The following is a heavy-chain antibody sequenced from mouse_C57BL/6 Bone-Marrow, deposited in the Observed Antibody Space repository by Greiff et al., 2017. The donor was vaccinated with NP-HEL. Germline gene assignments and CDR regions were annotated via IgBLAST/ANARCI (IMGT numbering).Heavy chain of an antibody. Sequence: EVQLVESVAELVRPGASVKLSCTASGFNIKNTYMHWVKQRPEQGLEWIGRIDPANGNTKYAPKFQGKATITADTSSNTAYLQLSSLTSEDTALYYCARGGYYYGTDFDYWGQGTTLTVSS. CDR1: GFNIKNTY. D-gene: IGHD1-1*01. CDR3: ARGGYYYGTDFDY. CDR2: IDPANGNT. V-gene: IGHV14-3*01. J-gene: IGHJ2*01.